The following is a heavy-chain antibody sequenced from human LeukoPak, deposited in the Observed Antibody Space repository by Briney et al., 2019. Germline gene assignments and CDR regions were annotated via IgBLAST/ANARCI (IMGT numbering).Heavy chain of an antibody. CDR2: IIPILGIA. CDR1: GGTFSSYT. CDR3: ASLLGYCSSTSCAYGMDV. V-gene: IGHV1-69*02. Sequence: GASVKVSCKASGGTFSSYTISWVRQAPGQGREWMGRIIPILGIANYAQKFQGRVTITADKSTSTAYMELSSLRSEDTAVYYCASLLGYCSSTSCAYGMDVWGQGTTVTVSS. J-gene: IGHJ6*02. D-gene: IGHD2-2*01.